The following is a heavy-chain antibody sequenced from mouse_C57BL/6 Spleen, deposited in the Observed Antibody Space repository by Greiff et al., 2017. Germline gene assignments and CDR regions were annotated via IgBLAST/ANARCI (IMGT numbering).Heavy chain of an antibody. CDR1: GYAFTNYL. J-gene: IGHJ3*01. D-gene: IGHD2-4*01. CDR2: INPGSGGT. V-gene: IGHV1-54*01. CDR3: ARGDDYDGLAY. Sequence: QVQLQQSGAELVRPGTSVKVSYKASGYAFTNYLIEWVKQRPGQGLEWIGVINPGSGGTNYNEKFTGKATLTAEKYSRTAYMQLGSLASEDSAVYFCARGDDYDGLAYWGQGTLVTVSA.